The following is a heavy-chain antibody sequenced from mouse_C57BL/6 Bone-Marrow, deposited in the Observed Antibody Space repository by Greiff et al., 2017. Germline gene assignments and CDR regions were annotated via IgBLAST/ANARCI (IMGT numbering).Heavy chain of an antibody. CDR3: ARDDGYYCYAMDY. V-gene: IGHV5-17*01. CDR1: GFTFSDYG. Sequence: EVHLVESGGGLVKPGGSLKLSCAASGFTFSDYGMHWVRQAPEKGLEWVAYISSGSSTIYYADTVKGRFTISRDNAKNTLFLQMTSLRSEDTAMYYCARDDGYYCYAMDYWGQGTSVTVSS. J-gene: IGHJ4*01. CDR2: ISSGSSTI. D-gene: IGHD2-3*01.